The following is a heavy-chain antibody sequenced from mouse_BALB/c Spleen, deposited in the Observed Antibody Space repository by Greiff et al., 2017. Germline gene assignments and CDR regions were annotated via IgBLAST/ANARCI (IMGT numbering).Heavy chain of an antibody. V-gene: IGHV14-3*02. J-gene: IGHJ4*01. CDR1: GFNIKDTY. D-gene: IGHD2-3*01. Sequence: VQLQQSGAELVKPGASVKLSCTASGFNIKDTYMHWVKQRPEQGLEWIGRIDPANGNTKYDPKFQGTATITADTSSNTAYLQLSSLTSEDTAVYYCARRWLGAMDYWGQGTSVTVSS. CDR2: IDPANGNT. CDR3: ARRWLGAMDY.